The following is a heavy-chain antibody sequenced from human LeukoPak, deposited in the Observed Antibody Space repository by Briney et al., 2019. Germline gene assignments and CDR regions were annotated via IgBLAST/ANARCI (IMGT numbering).Heavy chain of an antibody. D-gene: IGHD3-10*01. CDR1: GFTFDDYA. Sequence: PGGSLRLSCAASGFTFDDYAMHWVRQAPGKGLEWVSGISWNSGSIGYADSVKGRFTISRDNAKNSLYLQMNSLRAEDTALYYCAKDRAEGITMVAHGDAFDIWGQGTMVTVSS. J-gene: IGHJ3*02. CDR2: ISWNSGSI. CDR3: AKDRAEGITMVAHGDAFDI. V-gene: IGHV3-9*01.